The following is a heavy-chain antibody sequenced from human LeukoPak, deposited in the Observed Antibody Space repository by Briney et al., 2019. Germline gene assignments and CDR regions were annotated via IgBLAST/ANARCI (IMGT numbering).Heavy chain of an antibody. Sequence: GGSLRLSCAASGFTFRSYGMSWVRQTPGKGLEWVSVIYSGGSTYYADSVKGRFTISRDISKNTLYLQMNSLRAEDTAVYYCARGPTVQEDLDYWGQGTLVTVSS. CDR3: ARGPTVQEDLDY. CDR1: GFTFRSYG. CDR2: IYSGGST. J-gene: IGHJ4*02. V-gene: IGHV3-66*01.